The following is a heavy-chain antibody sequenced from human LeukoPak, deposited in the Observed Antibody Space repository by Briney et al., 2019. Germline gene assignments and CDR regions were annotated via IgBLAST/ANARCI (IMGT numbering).Heavy chain of an antibody. V-gene: IGHV3-30*03. CDR1: GFTFSSFG. CDR2: ISYDGSNK. CDR3: ARVGSERAVAGPRGGY. D-gene: IGHD6-19*01. J-gene: IGHJ4*02. Sequence: PGRSLRLSCAASGFTFSSFGIHWVRQAPGKGLEWVAVISYDGSNKYYADSVKGRFTISRDNSKNTLYLQMNSLRAEDTAVYYCARVGSERAVAGPRGGYWGQGTLVTVSS.